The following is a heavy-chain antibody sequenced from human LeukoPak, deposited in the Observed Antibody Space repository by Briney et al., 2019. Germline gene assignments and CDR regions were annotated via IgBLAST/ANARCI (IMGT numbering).Heavy chain of an antibody. CDR1: GFTFSYYG. V-gene: IGHV3-48*04. CDR3: ARGGDYYMDV. Sequence: HPGGSLRLSCAASGFTFSYYGMNWVRQAPGKGLEWVSGITGSGTTIYYADSVKGRFTISRDNAKNSLYLQMNSLRAEDTAVYYCARGGDYYMDVWGKGTTVTISS. J-gene: IGHJ6*03. CDR2: ITGSGTTI.